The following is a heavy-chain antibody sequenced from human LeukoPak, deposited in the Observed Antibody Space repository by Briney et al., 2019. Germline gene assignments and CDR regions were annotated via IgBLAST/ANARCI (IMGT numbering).Heavy chain of an antibody. D-gene: IGHD5-24*01. CDR1: GFTFSSYA. V-gene: IGHV3-23*01. CDR3: SRAKLRWLQFGAFDI. J-gene: IGHJ3*02. CDR2: ISDSADST. Sequence: GGSLRLSCAASGFTFSSYAMSWVRQAPGKGLEWVSTISDSADSTYYADSVQGRFTISRDNSKNTLYLQMNSLRAEDTAVYYCSRAKLRWLQFGAFDIWGQGTMVTVSS.